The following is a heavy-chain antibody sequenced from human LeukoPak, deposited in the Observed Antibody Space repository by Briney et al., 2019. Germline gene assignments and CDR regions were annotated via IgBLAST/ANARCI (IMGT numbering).Heavy chain of an antibody. J-gene: IGHJ4*02. V-gene: IGHV3-48*04. Sequence: GGSLRLSCAASGFTFSSYWMSWVRQAPGKGLEWVSYISSSGTTIYYADSVKGRFTISRDNAKNSLYLQMNSLRAEDTALYYCARAWFYYGSGLDYWGQGTLVTVSS. CDR3: ARAWFYYGSGLDY. D-gene: IGHD3-10*01. CDR1: GFTFSSYW. CDR2: ISSSGTTI.